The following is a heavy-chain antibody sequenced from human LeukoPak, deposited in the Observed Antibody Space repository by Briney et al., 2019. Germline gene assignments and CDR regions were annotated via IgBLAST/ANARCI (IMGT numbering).Heavy chain of an antibody. CDR3: ARRRYYDGSGYLE. D-gene: IGHD3-22*01. Sequence: SGTLSLTCSVSGDSVSRSDSYWDWIRQPPGKGLEWIGTIYYSGRTYYSPSLKSRVTMSVDPSNNQFSLNLRSATAADTALYYCARRRYYDGSGYLEWGQGTLLSVSS. CDR1: GDSVSRSDSY. CDR2: IYYSGRT. V-gene: IGHV4-39*01. J-gene: IGHJ1*01.